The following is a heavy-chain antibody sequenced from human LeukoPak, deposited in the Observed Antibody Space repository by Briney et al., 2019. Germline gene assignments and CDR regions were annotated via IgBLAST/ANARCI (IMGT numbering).Heavy chain of an antibody. D-gene: IGHD3-9*01. CDR1: RGSHSSSNW. V-gene: IGHV4-4*02. J-gene: IGHJ6*04. Sequence: SGTLSLTRAVSRGSHSSSNWRSRVRQPPGKGLDWMGEIYHSWSTNYNPSLKSRVTISVDKSKNLFSVKLSSVTAADTAVYYCARGDILTNYGMNVWGKGTTVTVSS. CDR3: ARGDILTNYGMNV. CDR2: IYHSWST.